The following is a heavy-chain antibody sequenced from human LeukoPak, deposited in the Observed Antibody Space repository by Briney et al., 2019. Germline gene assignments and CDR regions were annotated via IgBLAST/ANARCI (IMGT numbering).Heavy chain of an antibody. CDR1: GGSISSGDYY. CDR2: IYYSGST. D-gene: IGHD3-22*01. Sequence: PSQTLSLTCTVSGGSISSGDYYWSWIRQPPGKGLEWIGYIYYSGSTYYNPSLKSRVTISVDTSKNQFSLKLSSVTAADTAVYYCAREGVDYYDSSGYPRFDYWGQGTLVTVSS. CDR3: AREGVDYYDSSGYPRFDY. V-gene: IGHV4-30-4*08. J-gene: IGHJ4*02.